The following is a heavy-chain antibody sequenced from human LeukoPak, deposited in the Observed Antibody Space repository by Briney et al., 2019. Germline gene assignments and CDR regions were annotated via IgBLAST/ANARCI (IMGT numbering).Heavy chain of an antibody. CDR2: INSDGRRT. V-gene: IGHV3-74*01. CDR3: ARDLDYGGNSNFDD. D-gene: IGHD4-23*01. Sequence: QPGGSLRLSCAASGLTFNTYWMHWVRQAPGKGLVWVSRINSDGRRTTYADSLKGRFTISRDNAKNTLYLQMNSLRAEDTAVYYCARDLDYGGNSNFDDWGQGTLVTVSS. CDR1: GLTFNTYW. J-gene: IGHJ4*02.